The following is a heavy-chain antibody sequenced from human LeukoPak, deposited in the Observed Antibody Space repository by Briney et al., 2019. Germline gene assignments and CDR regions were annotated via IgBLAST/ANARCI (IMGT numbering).Heavy chain of an antibody. CDR2: ISYDGSNK. V-gene: IGHV3-30-3*01. J-gene: IGHJ2*01. Sequence: PGGSLRLSCAASGFTFSSYAMHWVRQAPGKGLEWVAVISYDGSNKYYADSVKGRFTISRDNSKNTLYLQMNSLRAEDTAVYYCARDRGQQLVLRDWYFDLWGRGTLVTVSS. CDR1: GFTFSSYA. D-gene: IGHD6-13*01. CDR3: ARDRGQQLVLRDWYFDL.